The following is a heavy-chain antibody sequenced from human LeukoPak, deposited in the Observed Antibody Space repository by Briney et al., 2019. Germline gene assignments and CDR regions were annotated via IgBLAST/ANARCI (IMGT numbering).Heavy chain of an antibody. Sequence: ASVKVSCKASGYTFTSYGISWVRQAPGQGLEWMGWISAYNGNTNYAQKLQGRVTITADESTSTAYMELSSLRSEDTAVYYCARVDGLIAVAGTDGYYYMDVWGKGTTVTVSS. CDR2: ISAYNGNT. CDR1: GYTFTSYG. V-gene: IGHV1-18*01. J-gene: IGHJ6*03. CDR3: ARVDGLIAVAGTDGYYYMDV. D-gene: IGHD6-19*01.